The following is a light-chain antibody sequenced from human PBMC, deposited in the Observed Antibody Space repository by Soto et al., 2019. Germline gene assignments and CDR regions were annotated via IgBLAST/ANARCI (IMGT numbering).Light chain of an antibody. Sequence: EIVLTQAPATLSLSPGERATLSCRASQSVSSYLAWYQQKPGQAPRLLIYGASNRATGIPARFSGSGSGTDFTLTISSREPEDFEIYYCQQRSNWSYTFGQGTKLEIK. V-gene: IGKV3-11*01. CDR1: QSVSSY. CDR3: QQRSNWSYT. J-gene: IGKJ2*01. CDR2: GAS.